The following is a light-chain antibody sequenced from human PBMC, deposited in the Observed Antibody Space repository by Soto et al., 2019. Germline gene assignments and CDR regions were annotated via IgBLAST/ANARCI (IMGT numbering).Light chain of an antibody. CDR1: TGAVTSGHF. CDR2: DTN. V-gene: IGLV7-46*01. J-gene: IGLJ2*01. Sequence: QAVVTQEPSLTVSPGGTVTLTCGSSTGAVTSGHFPYWFQQKPGQAPRTLIFDTNNKHSWTPARFSGSLLGGKAALTLSGAQPEDEADYYCLLSYSDVRRPVVFGGGTKVTVL. CDR3: LLSYSDVRRPVV.